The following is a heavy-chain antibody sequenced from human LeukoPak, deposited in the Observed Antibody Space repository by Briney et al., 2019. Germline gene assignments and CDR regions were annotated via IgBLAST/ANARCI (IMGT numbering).Heavy chain of an antibody. D-gene: IGHD4-17*01. CDR3: AKGVGYDYGDYLVH. V-gene: IGHV3-23*01. J-gene: IGHJ4*02. CDR1: GFTFSSYE. Sequence: GGSLRLSCAASGFTFSSYEMNWVRQAPGQGLEWVSTIKSGGGGTYYADSVEGRFTISRDNSNSTLFLQMNSLRAEDTALYYCAKGVGYDYGDYLVHWGQGVLVTVSS. CDR2: IKSGGGGT.